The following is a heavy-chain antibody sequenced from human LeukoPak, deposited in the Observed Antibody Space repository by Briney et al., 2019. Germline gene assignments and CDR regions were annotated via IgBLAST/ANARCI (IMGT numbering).Heavy chain of an antibody. D-gene: IGHD3-10*01. J-gene: IGHJ5*02. CDR3: ASFAGRGQNWFDP. CDR2: IYYSGST. CDR1: GGSISSSSYY. Sequence: PSETLSLTCTVSGGSISSSSYYWGWIRQPPGKGLEWIGSIYYSGSTYYNPSLKSRVTISVDTSKNQFSLKLSSVTAADTAVYYCASFAGRGQNWFDPWGQGTLVTVSS. V-gene: IGHV4-39*07.